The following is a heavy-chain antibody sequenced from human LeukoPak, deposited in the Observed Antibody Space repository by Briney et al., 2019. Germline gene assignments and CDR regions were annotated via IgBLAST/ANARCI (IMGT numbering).Heavy chain of an antibody. CDR1: GGSISSYY. CDR2: IFYSGGT. Sequence: SETLSLTCTVSGGSISSYYWSWIRQPPGKGLEWIGYIFYSGGTNYNPSLKSRVTISVDTSKNQFSLKLSSVTAADTAVYYCARDWHYRDSSGYHWYFDLWGRGTLVTVSS. D-gene: IGHD3-22*01. CDR3: ARDWHYRDSSGYHWYFDL. J-gene: IGHJ2*01. V-gene: IGHV4-59*01.